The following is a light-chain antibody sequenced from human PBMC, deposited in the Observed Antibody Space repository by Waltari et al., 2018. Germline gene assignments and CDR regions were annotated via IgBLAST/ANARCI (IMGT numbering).Light chain of an antibody. V-gene: IGLV2-23*01. Sequence: QSALTQPASVSGSPGQSITISCTGTSSDVGSNTLVSWYQQHPAKAPKLMIYEGSKRPSGVSNRFSGSKSGNTASLTISGLQAEDEADYYCCSYAGSSTYVFGTGTKVTVL. CDR3: CSYAGSSTYV. J-gene: IGLJ1*01. CDR1: SSDVGSNTL. CDR2: EGS.